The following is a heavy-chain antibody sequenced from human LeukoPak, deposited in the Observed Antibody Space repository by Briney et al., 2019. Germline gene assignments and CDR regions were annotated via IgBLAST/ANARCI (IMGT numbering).Heavy chain of an antibody. V-gene: IGHV1-18*01. D-gene: IGHD2-15*01. J-gene: IGHJ3*02. Sequence: GASVKVSCKASGHTFTSYAISWVRQAPGQGLEWMGWISAYNGNTIYAQKLQGRVTMTTDTSTSTAYMELRSLRSDGTAVYYCARDLDIVVVAAARDAFDIWGQGTMVTVSS. CDR2: ISAYNGNT. CDR3: ARDLDIVVVAAARDAFDI. CDR1: GHTFTSYA.